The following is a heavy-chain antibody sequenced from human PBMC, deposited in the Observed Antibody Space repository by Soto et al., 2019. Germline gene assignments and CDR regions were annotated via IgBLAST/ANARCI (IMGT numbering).Heavy chain of an antibody. CDR2: ISYDGSNK. J-gene: IGHJ6*02. CDR1: GFTFSSYG. Sequence: GGSLRLSCAASGFTFSSYGMHWVRQAPGKGLEWVAVISYDGSNKYYADSVKGRFTISRDNSKNTLYLQMNSLRAGDTAVYYCAKDRGAAAGTNYYYYGMDVWGQGTTVTVSS. D-gene: IGHD6-13*01. CDR3: AKDRGAAAGTNYYYYGMDV. V-gene: IGHV3-30*18.